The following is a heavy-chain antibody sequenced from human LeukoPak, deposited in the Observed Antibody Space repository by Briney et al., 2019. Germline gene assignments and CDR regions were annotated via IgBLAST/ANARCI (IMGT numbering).Heavy chain of an antibody. CDR3: AKENGDYDSSGYYCEFDY. J-gene: IGHJ4*02. CDR2: ISGSSGST. CDR1: GFTFSSYA. V-gene: IGHV3-23*01. D-gene: IGHD3-22*01. Sequence: GGTLRLSCAASGFTFSSYAMSWVRQAPGKGLEWVSAISGSSGSTYYADSVKGRFTISRDNSKNTLYLQMNSLRAEDTAVYYFAKENGDYDSSGYYCEFDYWGQGTLVTVSS.